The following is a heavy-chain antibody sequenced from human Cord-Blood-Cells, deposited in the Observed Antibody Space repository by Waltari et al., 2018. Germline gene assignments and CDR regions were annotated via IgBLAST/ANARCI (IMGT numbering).Heavy chain of an antibody. CDR1: GFTFSSYG. D-gene: IGHD3-22*01. Sequence: QVQLVESGGGVVQPGRSLRLSCAASGFTFSSYGMHWVRQAPGKGLEWVAVIWYDGSNKYYAYSVKGRFTISRDNSKNTLYLQMNSLRAEDTAVYYCARDLIYYDSSGYYPTFGYWGQGTLVTVSS. J-gene: IGHJ4*02. CDR2: IWYDGSNK. V-gene: IGHV3-33*01. CDR3: ARDLIYYDSSGYYPTFGY.